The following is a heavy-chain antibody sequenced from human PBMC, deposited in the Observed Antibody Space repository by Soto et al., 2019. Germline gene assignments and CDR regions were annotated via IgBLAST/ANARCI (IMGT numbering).Heavy chain of an antibody. CDR3: ARDRDTGKFEY. J-gene: IGHJ4*02. V-gene: IGHV4-4*02. D-gene: IGHD2-21*01. CDR2: IYHSGSN. CDR1: GGSISSSNW. Sequence: QVQLQESGPGLVKPSGTLSLTCAVSGGSISSSNWWSCGRQPPWKGLEWIGEIYHSGSNNYNPSLKSRVTISVDKCKNQFALKLSSVTAADTDVYYCARDRDTGKFEYWGQGGLVTV.